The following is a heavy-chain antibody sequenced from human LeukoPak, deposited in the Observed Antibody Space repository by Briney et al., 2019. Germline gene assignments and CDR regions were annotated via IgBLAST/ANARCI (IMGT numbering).Heavy chain of an antibody. V-gene: IGHV1-69*01. J-gene: IGHJ6*02. CDR3: ARALAPMSIVVVPYYYYGMDV. CDR2: IIPIFGTA. Sequence: GASVKVSCKASGGTFSSYAISWVRQAPGQGLEWVGGIIPIFGTANYAQKFQGRVTITADESTSTAYMELSSLRSEDTAVYYCARALAPMSIVVVPYYYYGMDVWGQGTTVTVSS. D-gene: IGHD2-2*01. CDR1: GGTFSSYA.